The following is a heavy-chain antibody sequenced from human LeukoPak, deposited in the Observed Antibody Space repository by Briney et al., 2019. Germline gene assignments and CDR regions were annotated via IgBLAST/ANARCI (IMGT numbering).Heavy chain of an antibody. CDR2: ISGFGDTT. Sequence: LPGGSLRLSCAASGFTFRSYAMSWVRQARGKGLEGVSAISGFGDTTYYADSVKGRFTISRDNSKNTLSLQMNSLRAEDTAVYYCAKESVVPAAKFLDYWGQGTLVTVSS. CDR1: GFTFRSYA. D-gene: IGHD2-2*01. V-gene: IGHV3-23*01. CDR3: AKESVVPAAKFLDY. J-gene: IGHJ4*02.